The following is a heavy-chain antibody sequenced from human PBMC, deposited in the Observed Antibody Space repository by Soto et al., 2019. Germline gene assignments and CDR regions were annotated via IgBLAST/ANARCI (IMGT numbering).Heavy chain of an antibody. CDR1: GGSFGGYY. CDR3: ARGPSYDFWSGYSYYYGMDV. V-gene: IGHV4-34*01. J-gene: IGHJ6*02. Sequence: QVQLQQWGAGLLKPSETLSLTCAVYGGSFGGYYWSWIRQPPGKGLEWIGEINHSGSTNYNPSLKSRVTISVDTSKNQFSLKLSSVTAADTAVYYCARGPSYDFWSGYSYYYGMDVWGQGTTVTVSS. D-gene: IGHD3-3*01. CDR2: INHSGST.